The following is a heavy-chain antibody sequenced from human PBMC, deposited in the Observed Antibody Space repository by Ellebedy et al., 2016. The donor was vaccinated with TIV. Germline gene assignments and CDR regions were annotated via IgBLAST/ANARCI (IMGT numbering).Heavy chain of an antibody. CDR3: ARGRGRLQYYYYYGMDV. J-gene: IGHJ6*02. CDR2: MNPNSCYA. Sequence: AASVKVSCKASGYSLSDYDIMWVRQASGPGLEWMGWMNPNSCYAGYAQKFQGRVTLTRNTSTNTAYMEVSSLKSEDTAVYFCARGRGRLQYYYYYGMDVWGQGTTVTVSS. D-gene: IGHD4-11*01. V-gene: IGHV1-8*01. CDR1: GYSLSDYD.